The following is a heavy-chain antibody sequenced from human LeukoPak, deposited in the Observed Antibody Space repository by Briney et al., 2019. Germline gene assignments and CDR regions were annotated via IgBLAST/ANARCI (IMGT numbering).Heavy chain of an antibody. Sequence: KPGGSLRLSCAASGFTFSDYYMNWIHQAPGKALEWVSYIGSSGSTIHYADSVKGRFTISRDNAKNSLYLQMNSLRAEDTAVYYCARWAVTPKKAFDIWGQGTMVTVSS. CDR1: GFTFSDYY. CDR2: IGSSGSTI. J-gene: IGHJ3*02. CDR3: ARWAVTPKKAFDI. V-gene: IGHV3-11*01. D-gene: IGHD2-21*02.